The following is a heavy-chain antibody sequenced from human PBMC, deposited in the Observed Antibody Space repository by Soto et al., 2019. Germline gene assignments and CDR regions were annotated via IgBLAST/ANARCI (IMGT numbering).Heavy chain of an antibody. CDR2: IYPGDSDT. V-gene: IGHV5-51*01. CDR3: ARYLVELTTVVPFDY. J-gene: IGHJ4*02. Sequence: PGESLKISCKGSGYSFTTYWIGCVRQMPGKGLEWMGIIYPGDSDTRYSPSFQGQVTISADKSISTAYLQWSSLKASDTAMYYCARYLVELTTVVPFDYWGQGTLVTVSS. D-gene: IGHD4-17*01. CDR1: GYSFTTYW.